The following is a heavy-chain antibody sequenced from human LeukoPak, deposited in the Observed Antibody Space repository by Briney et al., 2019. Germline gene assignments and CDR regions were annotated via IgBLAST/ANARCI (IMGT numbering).Heavy chain of an antibody. Sequence: GGSLRLSCAVSGFAFSSYNMNWVRQAPGKGLEWVSSISSSSSYIYYADSVKGRFTISRDNAKNSLYLQVNSLRAEDTAVYYCARGDSGSYSWGQGTLVTVSS. CDR2: ISSSSSYI. J-gene: IGHJ4*02. CDR3: ARGDSGSYS. CDR1: GFAFSSYN. D-gene: IGHD1-26*01. V-gene: IGHV3-21*01.